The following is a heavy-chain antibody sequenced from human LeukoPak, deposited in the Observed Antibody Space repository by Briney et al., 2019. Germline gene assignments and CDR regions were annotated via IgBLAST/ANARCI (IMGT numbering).Heavy chain of an antibody. D-gene: IGHD6-13*01. CDR2: ITSSSSAI. J-gene: IGHJ4*02. V-gene: IGHV3-48*01. CDR3: ARSSYPYYFDY. CDR1: GFTFSGYS. Sequence: GGSLRLSCAASGFTFSGYSMNWVRQAPGKGLEWASYITSSSSAIYYADSVKGRFTISRDNAKNTLYLQMNSLRAEDTAVYYCARSSYPYYFDYWGQGTLVTVSS.